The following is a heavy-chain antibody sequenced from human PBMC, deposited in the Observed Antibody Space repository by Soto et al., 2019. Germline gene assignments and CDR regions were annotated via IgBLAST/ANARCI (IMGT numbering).Heavy chain of an antibody. CDR2: ISSSSGTI. J-gene: IGHJ6*02. CDR1: GFTFSSYS. D-gene: IGHD4-17*01. CDR3: ARDPDDYGAPYYYYYYGMDV. V-gene: IGHV3-48*02. Sequence: GGSLRLSCAASGFTFSSYSMNWVRQAPGKGLEWVSYISSSSGTIYYADSVKGRFTISRDNAKNSLYLQMNSLRDEDTAVYYCARDPDDYGAPYYYYYYGMDVWGQGTTVTVSS.